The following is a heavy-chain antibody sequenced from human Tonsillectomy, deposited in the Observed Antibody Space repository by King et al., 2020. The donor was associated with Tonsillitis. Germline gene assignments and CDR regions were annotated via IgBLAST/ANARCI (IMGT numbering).Heavy chain of an antibody. V-gene: IGHV4-39*01. J-gene: IGHJ4*02. CDR3: ARHIYSGYDPFNY. CDR2: IYYSGST. CDR1: GGSISSSSYY. D-gene: IGHD5-12*01. Sequence: QLQESGPGLVKPSETLSLTCTVSGGSISSSSYYWSWIRQPPGKGLEWIGSIYYSGSTYYNPSLKSRVTISVDTSKNQFSLKLSSVTAADTAVYYCARHIYSGYDPFNYWGQGTLVTVSS.